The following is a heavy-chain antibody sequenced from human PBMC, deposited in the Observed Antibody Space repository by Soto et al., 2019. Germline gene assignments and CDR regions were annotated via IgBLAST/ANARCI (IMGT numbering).Heavy chain of an antibody. CDR2: ISGSGGST. CDR3: AKTGGQLVVFPPLRPDY. J-gene: IGHJ4*02. CDR1: GFTFSSYA. D-gene: IGHD6-13*01. V-gene: IGHV3-23*01. Sequence: GGSLRLSCAASGFTFSSYAMSWVRQAPGKGLEWVSAISGSGGSTYYADSVKGRFTISRDNSKNTLYLQMNSLRAEDTAVYYCAKTGGQLVVFPPLRPDYWGQGTLVTVSS.